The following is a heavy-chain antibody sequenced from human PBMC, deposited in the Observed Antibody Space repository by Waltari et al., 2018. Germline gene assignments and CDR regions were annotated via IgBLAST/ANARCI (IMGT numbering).Heavy chain of an antibody. V-gene: IGHV1-69*01. CDR2: IIPMLGTA. CDR1: GGTFSSYA. CDR3: ARGCTNGVCYHYYGMDV. Sequence: QVQLVQSGAEVKKPGSSVKVSCKASGGTFSSYAISWVRQAPGQGLEWVGGIIPMLGTANYAQKFQGRVTITADESTSTAYMELSSLRSEDTAVYYCARGCTNGVCYHYYGMDVWGQGTTVTVSS. J-gene: IGHJ6*02. D-gene: IGHD2-8*01.